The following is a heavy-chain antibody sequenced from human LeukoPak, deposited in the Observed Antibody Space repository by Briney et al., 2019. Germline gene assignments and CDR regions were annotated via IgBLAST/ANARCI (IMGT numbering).Heavy chain of an antibody. V-gene: IGHV3-23*01. CDR2: ISGSGGST. CDR1: GFTFSSYS. CDR3: AKSPRNYYDSSGYYVGDYFDY. J-gene: IGHJ4*02. Sequence: GGSLRLSCAASGFTFSSYSMNWVRQAPGKGLEWVSAISGSGGSTYYADSVKGRFTISRDNSKNTLYLQMNSLRAEDTAVYYCAKSPRNYYDSSGYYVGDYFDYWGQGTLVTVSS. D-gene: IGHD3-22*01.